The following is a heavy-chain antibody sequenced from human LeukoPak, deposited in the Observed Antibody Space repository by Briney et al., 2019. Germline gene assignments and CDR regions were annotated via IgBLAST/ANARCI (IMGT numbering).Heavy chain of an antibody. Sequence: GESLKISCKGSGYSFTSYWIGWVRQMPGKGLEWMGIIYPGDSDTRYSPSFQGQVTISADKSISTAYLQWSSLRAEDTAVYYCARDGFGRFLEWLFRPSDYWGQGTLVTVSS. CDR1: GYSFTSYW. D-gene: IGHD3-3*01. CDR3: ARDGFGRFLEWLFRPSDY. CDR2: IYPGDSDT. V-gene: IGHV5-51*01. J-gene: IGHJ4*02.